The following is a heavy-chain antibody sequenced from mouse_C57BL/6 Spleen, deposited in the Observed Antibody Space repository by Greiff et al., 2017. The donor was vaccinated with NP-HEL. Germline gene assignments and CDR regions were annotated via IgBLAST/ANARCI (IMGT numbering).Heavy chain of an antibody. CDR1: GYTFTSYW. CDR3: ARWGPYYFDY. V-gene: IGHV1-52*01. Sequence: QVQLKQPGAELVRPGSSVKLSCKASGYTFTSYWMHWVKQRPIQGLEWIGNIDPSDSETHYNQKFKDKATLTVDKSSSTAYMQLSSLTSEDSAVYYCARWGPYYFDYWGQGTTLTVSS. J-gene: IGHJ2*01. CDR2: IDPSDSET.